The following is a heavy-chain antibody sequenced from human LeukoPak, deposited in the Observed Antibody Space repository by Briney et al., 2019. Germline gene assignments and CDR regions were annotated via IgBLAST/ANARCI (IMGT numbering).Heavy chain of an antibody. Sequence: SQTLSLTCTVSGGSISSGDYYWSWIRQPPGKGLEWIGYIYYSGSTYYNPSLKSRVTISVDTSKNQFSLKLSSVTAADTAVYYCARDRFGYSSSWYEPVYWYFDLWGRGTLVTVSS. CDR1: GGSISSGDYY. CDR3: ARDRFGYSSSWYEPVYWYFDL. CDR2: IYYSGST. D-gene: IGHD6-13*01. V-gene: IGHV4-30-4*08. J-gene: IGHJ2*01.